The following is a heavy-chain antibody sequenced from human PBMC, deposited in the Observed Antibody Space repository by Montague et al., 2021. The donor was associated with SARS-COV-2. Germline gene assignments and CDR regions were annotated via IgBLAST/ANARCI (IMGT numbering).Heavy chain of an antibody. CDR2: TYYRSEWYS. V-gene: IGHV6-1*01. Sequence: CAISGDSVSTNSGTWNWVKLSPSRGLEWLGRTYYRSEWYSDYSVSVKSRISINPDTSKNQFSLSLTSVTAADTAVYYCARGSRKVTMVVVVLLGTAHYFDSWGQGIQVTVSS. CDR3: ARGSRKVTMVVVVLLGTAHYFDS. J-gene: IGHJ4*02. D-gene: IGHD3-22*01. CDR1: GDSVSTNSGT.